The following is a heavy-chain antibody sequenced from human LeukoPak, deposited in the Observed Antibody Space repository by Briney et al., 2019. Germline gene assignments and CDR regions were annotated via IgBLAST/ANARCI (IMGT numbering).Heavy chain of an antibody. D-gene: IGHD3-10*01. J-gene: IGHJ4*02. CDR1: GYTFTDCF. Sequence: ASVKVSCKASGYTFTDCFFHWVRQAPGQGLEWMGWINPKTGGTNHAQKFQGRVTMTWDTSISTVYLELNSLTSDDTAVYFCARDPPFSGSYDYWGQGSLVTVSS. V-gene: IGHV1-2*02. CDR2: INPKTGGT. CDR3: ARDPPFSGSYDY.